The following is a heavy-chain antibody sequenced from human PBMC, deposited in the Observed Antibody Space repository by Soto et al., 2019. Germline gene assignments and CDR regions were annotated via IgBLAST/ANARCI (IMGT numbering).Heavy chain of an antibody. CDR2: IYYSGST. J-gene: IGHJ6*02. Sequence: PSETLSLTCTFAGGSISSGDYYWSWIRHPPGKGLEWIGYIYYSGSTYYNPSLKSRVTISVDTSKNQFSLKLSSVTAADTAVYYCAREVGPADIGYYYYGMDVLGQGTTVTVSS. CDR3: AREVGPADIGYYYYGMDV. CDR1: GGSISSGDYY. D-gene: IGHD2-2*01. V-gene: IGHV4-30-4*01.